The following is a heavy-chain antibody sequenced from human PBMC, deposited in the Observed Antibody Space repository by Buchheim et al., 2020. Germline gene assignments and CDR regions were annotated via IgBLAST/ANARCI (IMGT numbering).Heavy chain of an antibody. CDR1: GDSLSSYY. J-gene: IGHJ5*02. V-gene: IGHV4-59*01. CDR3: ARAPTYNRSRGWFDA. CDR2: MSYSGIA. Sequence: QVQLQESGPGLVKPSETLSFTCNVSGDSLSSYYWSWLRQPPGKGLEWIGYMSYSGIAFYTDSLRSRVTMSFDTSKNQLSLSVSSVTDADTAVYFCARAPTYNRSRGWFDAWGQGTL. D-gene: IGHD1-1*01.